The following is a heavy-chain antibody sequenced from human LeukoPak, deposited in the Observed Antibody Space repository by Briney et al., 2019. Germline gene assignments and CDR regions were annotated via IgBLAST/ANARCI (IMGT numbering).Heavy chain of an antibody. CDR2: IYHSGST. CDR3: ARNEYSSSDLYFDY. V-gene: IGHV4-38-2*01. Sequence: PSETLSLTCAVSGYSISSGYYWGWIRQPPGKGLEWIGSIYHSGSTYYNPSLKSRVTISVDTSKNQFSLKLSSVTAADTAVYYCARNEYSSSDLYFDYWGQGTLVTVSS. D-gene: IGHD6-6*01. CDR1: GYSISSGYY. J-gene: IGHJ4*02.